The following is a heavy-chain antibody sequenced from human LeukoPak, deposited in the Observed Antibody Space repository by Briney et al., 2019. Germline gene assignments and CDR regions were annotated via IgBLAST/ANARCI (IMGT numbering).Heavy chain of an antibody. CDR2: IITSDGNT. V-gene: IGHV3-23*01. CDR3: AKDGGLWVSAHWGDS. D-gene: IGHD7-27*01. Sequence: PGGSLRLSCAAYGFTFSSYTMSWVRQAPGKGLEWVSTIITSDGNTYYTDSVKGRFTVSRDNSKNTLFLQMNSLRAEDTAVYYCAKDGGLWVSAHWGDSWGRGTLVTVSS. J-gene: IGHJ4*02. CDR1: GFTFSSYT.